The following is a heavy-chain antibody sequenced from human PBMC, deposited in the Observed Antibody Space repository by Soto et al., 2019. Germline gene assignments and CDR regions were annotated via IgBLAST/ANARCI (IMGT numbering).Heavy chain of an antibody. V-gene: IGHV3-33*01. CDR2: IWNDGSGY. CDR1: GFTFNNYA. J-gene: IGHJ6*02. Sequence: QAQLVESGGGVVQPGGSLRLSCAASGFTFNNYAMHWVRQAPGKGLEWVAVIWNDGSGYYYANSVKGRFTISRDTSKNTLYLQMSSLRAEDTAVYFCARRQISPPTRGAAAARGGMDVWGHGTTVTVSS. CDR3: ARRQISPPTRGAAAARGGMDV. D-gene: IGHD6-13*01.